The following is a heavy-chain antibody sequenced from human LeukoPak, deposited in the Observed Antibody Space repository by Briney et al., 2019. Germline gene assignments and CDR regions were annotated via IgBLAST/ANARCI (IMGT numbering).Heavy chain of an antibody. CDR3: AREPRHVVVVAANRYWYFDL. CDR2: IRAYNGNT. V-gene: IGHV1-18*01. J-gene: IGHJ2*01. CDR1: GYTFTSYG. Sequence: RASVKDSCKASGYTFTSYGISWVRQAPGQGREWMGWIRAYNGNTNYAQKLQGRVTMTTDTSTSTAYMELRSLRSDETAVYYCAREPRHVVVVAANRYWYFDLWGRGTLVTVSS. D-gene: IGHD2-15*01.